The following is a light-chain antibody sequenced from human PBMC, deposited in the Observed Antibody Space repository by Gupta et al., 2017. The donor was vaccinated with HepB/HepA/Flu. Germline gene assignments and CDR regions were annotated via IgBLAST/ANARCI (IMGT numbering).Light chain of an antibody. CDR2: GAT. CDR1: HIISSY. J-gene: IGKJ5*01. V-gene: IGKV3-15*01. Sequence: IVMKQSPAPLYVSPGARATLSCRASHIISSYLGWYQQKPGKAPRLLIYGATTRGTGIPAMFSGSWSATEFTLTISSLQSEDFAFYYCQQYNNCPTFGQGTRVEIK. CDR3: QQYNNCPT.